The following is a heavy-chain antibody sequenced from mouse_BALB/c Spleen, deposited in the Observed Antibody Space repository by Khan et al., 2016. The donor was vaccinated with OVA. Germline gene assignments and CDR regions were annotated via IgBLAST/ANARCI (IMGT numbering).Heavy chain of an antibody. CDR2: ISSGGDYT. V-gene: IGHV5-6*01. Sequence: EVELVESGGDLVKPGGSLKFSCAASGFTFSSYSMSWVRQTPDKRLEWVATISSGGDYTYYSDNVKGRFTISRDNAKNTLYLQMSSLKSGDTAMYYCASHLTGSFAYWGQGTLVTVSA. J-gene: IGHJ3*01. CDR3: ASHLTGSFAY. D-gene: IGHD4-1*01. CDR1: GFTFSSYS.